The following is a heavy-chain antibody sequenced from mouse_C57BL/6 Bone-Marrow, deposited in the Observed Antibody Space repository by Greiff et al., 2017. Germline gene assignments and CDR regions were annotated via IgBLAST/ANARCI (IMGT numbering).Heavy chain of an antibody. CDR3: TTITTVVATGDY. J-gene: IGHJ2*01. CDR1: GFNIKDDY. CDR2: IDPENGDT. D-gene: IGHD1-1*01. V-gene: IGHV14-4*01. Sequence: EVKLMESGAELVRPGASVKLSCTASGFNIKDDYMHWVKQRPEQGLEWIGWIDPENGDTEYASKFQGKATITADTSSNTAYLQLSSLTSEDTAVYYCTTITTVVATGDYWGQGTTLTVSS.